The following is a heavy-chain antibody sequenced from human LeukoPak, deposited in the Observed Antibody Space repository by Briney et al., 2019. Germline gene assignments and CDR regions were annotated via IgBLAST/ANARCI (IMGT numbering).Heavy chain of an antibody. CDR3: ARGYSPTAYAMDV. D-gene: IGHD5-18*01. V-gene: IGHV3-48*02. J-gene: IGHJ6*02. CDR1: GFTFSSFT. Sequence: GGSLRLSCAASGFTFSSFTMNWARQVPGKGLEWISYISLGNSTMFYADSVKGRFTISRDNAKNSLYLQMNSLRDDDTAVYYCARGYSPTAYAMDVWGLGTTVTVSS. CDR2: ISLGNSTM.